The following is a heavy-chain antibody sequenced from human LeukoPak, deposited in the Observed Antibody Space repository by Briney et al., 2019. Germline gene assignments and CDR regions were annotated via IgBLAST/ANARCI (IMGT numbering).Heavy chain of an antibody. V-gene: IGHV1-2*02. CDR1: GYTFTGYY. D-gene: IGHD2-2*01. CDR2: INPNSGGT. J-gene: IGHJ4*02. CDR3: ARDGVVPAAKMDY. Sequence: ASVKVSCKASGYTFTGYYIHWVRQAPGQGLEWMGWINPNSGGTDYAQKFQGRVTMTRDTSISTAYMELSRLRSDDTAVYYCARDGVVPAAKMDYWGQGTLVTVSS.